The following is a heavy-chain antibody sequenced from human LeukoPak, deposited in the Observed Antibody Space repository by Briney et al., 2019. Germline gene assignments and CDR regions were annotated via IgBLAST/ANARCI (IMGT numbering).Heavy chain of an antibody. J-gene: IGHJ6*04. D-gene: IGHD3-10*01. Sequence: GRSLRLSCAASGFTFSSHGMHWVRQASGKGLEWVAVIRYDGSNKYYADSVKGRFTISRDNSKNTLYLQMNSLRAEDTAVYFCARGYGSGSPLYYYYGMDVWGKGTTVTVSS. CDR2: IRYDGSNK. CDR1: GFTFSSHG. V-gene: IGHV3-33*01. CDR3: ARGYGSGSPLYYYYGMDV.